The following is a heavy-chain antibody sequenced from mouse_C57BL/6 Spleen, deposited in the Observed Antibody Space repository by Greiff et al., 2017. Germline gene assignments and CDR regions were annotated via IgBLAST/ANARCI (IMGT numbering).Heavy chain of an antibody. CDR3: ARFGYYYGSSWYFDY. Sequence: VQLQQPGAELVMPGASVKLSCKASGYTFTSYWMHWVKQRPGQGLEWIGEIDPSDSYTNYNQKFKGKSTLTVDKSSSTAYMQLSSLTSEDSAVYYCARFGYYYGSSWYFDYWGQGTTLTVSS. CDR1: GYTFTSYW. D-gene: IGHD1-1*01. CDR2: IDPSDSYT. V-gene: IGHV1-69*01. J-gene: IGHJ2*01.